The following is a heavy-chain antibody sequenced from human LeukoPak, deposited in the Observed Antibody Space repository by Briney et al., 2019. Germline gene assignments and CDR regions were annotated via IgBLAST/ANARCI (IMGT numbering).Heavy chain of an antibody. J-gene: IGHJ5*02. CDR3: ARLDCSSTSCYTGMAWFDP. V-gene: IGHV4-38-2*01. D-gene: IGHD2-2*02. CDR1: GYSISSGYY. CDR2: IYHSGST. Sequence: SETLSLTCAVSGYSISSGYYWGWIRQPPGKGLEWIGSIYHSGSTYYNPSLKSRVTISVDTSKNRFSLKLSSVTAADTAVYYCARLDCSSTSCYTGMAWFDPWGQGTLVTVSS.